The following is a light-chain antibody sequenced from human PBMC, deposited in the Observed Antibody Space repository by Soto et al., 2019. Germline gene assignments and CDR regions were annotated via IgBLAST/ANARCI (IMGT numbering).Light chain of an antibody. CDR2: GAS. J-gene: IGKJ5*01. CDR1: QSVSSR. Sequence: PGERATLSCRASQSVSSRLAWYQHKPGQAPRLLISGASSRATGIPARFSGSGSGTDFTPTIGRLEPEDGELFDGQYHGSSPITFGQGTRLENK. CDR3: QYHGSSPIT. V-gene: IGKV3-20*01.